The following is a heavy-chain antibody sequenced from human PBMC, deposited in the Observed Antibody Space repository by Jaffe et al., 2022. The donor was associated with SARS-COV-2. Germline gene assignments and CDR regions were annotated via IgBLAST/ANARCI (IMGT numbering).Heavy chain of an antibody. J-gene: IGHJ6*03. Sequence: QVQLQESGPGLVKPSETLSLTCTVSGGSISSYYWSWIRQPPGKGLEWIGYIYNSGSTNYNPSLKSRVTISVDTSKNQFSLKLSSVTAADTAVYYCARSTVATHTNYYYYMDVWGKGTTVTVSS. CDR1: GGSISSYY. CDR2: IYNSGST. CDR3: ARSTVATHTNYYYYMDV. D-gene: IGHD6-19*01. V-gene: IGHV4-59*01.